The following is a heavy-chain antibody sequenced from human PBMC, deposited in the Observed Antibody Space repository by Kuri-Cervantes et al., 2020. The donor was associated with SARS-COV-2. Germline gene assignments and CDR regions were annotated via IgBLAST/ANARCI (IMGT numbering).Heavy chain of an antibody. CDR2: SYPSGST. CDR3: TRGEGH. D-gene: IGHD1-26*01. V-gene: IGHV4-30-2*01. J-gene: IGHJ4*02. Sequence: SCAVSGGTINSPTYSWNWIRQPPGKGLVWMGNSYPSGSTDYNPSLINRVTISLDRSKNQFSLKMTSPAAADTAVYYWTRGEGHWGQGSLVTVSS. CDR1: GGTINSPTYS.